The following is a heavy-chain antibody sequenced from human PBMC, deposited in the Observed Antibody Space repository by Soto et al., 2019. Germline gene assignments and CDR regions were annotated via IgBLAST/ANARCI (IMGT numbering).Heavy chain of an antibody. D-gene: IGHD3-22*01. CDR1: GFTFSSYA. V-gene: IGHV3-23*01. J-gene: IGHJ4*02. CDR2: ISGSGGST. Sequence: GGSLRLSCAASGFTFSSYAMSWVRQAPGKGLEWVSAISGSGGSTYYADSVKGRFTISRDNSKNTLYLQMNSLRAEDTAVYYCAAQPKPIVVATAFDYWGQGTLVTVSS. CDR3: AAQPKPIVVATAFDY.